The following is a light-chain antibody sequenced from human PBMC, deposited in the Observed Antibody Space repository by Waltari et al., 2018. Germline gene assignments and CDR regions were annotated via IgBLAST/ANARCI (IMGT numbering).Light chain of an antibody. V-gene: IGKV4-1*01. CDR1: QSVFYSSNNKNQ. CDR2: WAF. Sequence: DIVMTQSSDSLAVSLVGSANINCNSSQSVFYSSNNKNQLGCYQQKPGQPPKLIIYWAFTRASGVPDRFSGSGSGTDFTLTISSLQAEDVGVYYCQQYYSTPFTFGPGTKVDIK. CDR3: QQYYSTPFT. J-gene: IGKJ3*01.